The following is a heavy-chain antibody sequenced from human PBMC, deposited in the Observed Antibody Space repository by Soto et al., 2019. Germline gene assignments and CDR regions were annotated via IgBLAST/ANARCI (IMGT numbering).Heavy chain of an antibody. D-gene: IGHD1-26*01. CDR1: ESIFSGYG. Sequence: QVQLVESGGGVVQPGRSLRLSCVVSESIFSGYGMHWVRQAPGKGLEWVAIIRFDGTNIYYADSVKGRFAISRDNSKNTLYLQMDSLRAEDTAVYYCARVGVGDTVFLGYFEYWVQGALVTVSS. J-gene: IGHJ4*02. CDR2: IRFDGTNI. V-gene: IGHV3-33*01. CDR3: ARVGVGDTVFLGYFEY.